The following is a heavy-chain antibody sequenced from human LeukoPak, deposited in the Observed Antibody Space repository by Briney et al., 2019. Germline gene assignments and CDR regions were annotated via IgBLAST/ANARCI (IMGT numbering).Heavy chain of an antibody. CDR2: IYYSGST. V-gene: IGHV4-39*01. Sequence: SETLSLTCTVSGGSISGSSYYWGWIRQPPGKGLEWIGSIYYSGSTYHNPSLKSRVTISVGTSKNQFSLKLSSVTAADTALYYCARHYGSGTYFGYWGQGTLVTVSS. J-gene: IGHJ4*02. D-gene: IGHD3-10*01. CDR1: GGSISGSSYY. CDR3: ARHYGSGTYFGY.